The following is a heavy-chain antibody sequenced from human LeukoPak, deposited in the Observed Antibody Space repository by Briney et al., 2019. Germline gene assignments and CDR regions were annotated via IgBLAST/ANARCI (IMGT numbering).Heavy chain of an antibody. CDR1: GYTFTDYY. J-gene: IGHJ4*02. D-gene: IGHD6-13*01. V-gene: IGHV1-69-2*01. Sequence: ASVKVSCKVSGYTFTDYYMHWVQQAPGKGLEWMGLVDPEDGETIYAEKFQGRVTITADTSTDTAYMELSSLRSEDTAVYFCATSAAGMMSVDDWGQGTLVTVSS. CDR3: ATSAAGMMSVDD. CDR2: VDPEDGET.